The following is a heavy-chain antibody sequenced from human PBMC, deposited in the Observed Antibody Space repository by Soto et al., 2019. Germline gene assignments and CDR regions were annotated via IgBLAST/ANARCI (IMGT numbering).Heavy chain of an antibody. D-gene: IGHD4-4*01. J-gene: IGHJ4*02. CDR2: LSWNDDE. CDR1: GFSINTGGVG. CDR3: AKRRAISNNLFLDQ. Sequence: QITLKESGQTLVKPTQTLTLICSLSGFSINTGGVGGGWIRQPPGQAPEWLALLSWNDDEWYNPSLRYRLSVTKDSSKNQVVLTMTHMDPRDTGTEYCAKRRAISNNLFLDQWGQGALVTVSS. V-gene: IGHV2-5*01.